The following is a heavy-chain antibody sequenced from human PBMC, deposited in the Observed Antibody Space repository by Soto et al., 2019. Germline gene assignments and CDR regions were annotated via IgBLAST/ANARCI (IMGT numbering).Heavy chain of an antibody. D-gene: IGHD5-18*01. V-gene: IGHV1-18*01. CDR3: ARDKGYGFGWSSSSGMEV. CDR1: GYTFSNFG. J-gene: IGHJ6*02. Sequence: QVQLVQSGAEVMTPGASVKVSCKASGYTFSNFGLSWVRQAPGQGLEWMGWISGYNGNTNSAERFQGRVTMTTDTSTSTAYMEVRSLTSDDTAVYYCARDKGYGFGWSSSSGMEVWGQGTTVTVSS. CDR2: ISGYNGNT.